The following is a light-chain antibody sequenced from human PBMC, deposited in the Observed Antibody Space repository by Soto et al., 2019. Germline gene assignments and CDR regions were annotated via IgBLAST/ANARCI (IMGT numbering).Light chain of an antibody. CDR2: DAS. CDR1: QDVSSY. Sequence: EIVLTQSPATLSLSPGERATLSCRASQDVSSYLAWYQQRPGQAPTLIIYDASNRAPGIPARFSGSGSGTDFTLTINSLEPEDFSVSYCQQRSNWLFGQGTRLEIK. V-gene: IGKV3-11*01. J-gene: IGKJ5*01. CDR3: QQRSNWL.